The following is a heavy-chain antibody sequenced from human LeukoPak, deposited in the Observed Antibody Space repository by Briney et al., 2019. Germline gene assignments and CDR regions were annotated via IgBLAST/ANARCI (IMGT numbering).Heavy chain of an antibody. Sequence: GGSLRLSCAASGFTFSSYSMNWVRQAPGKGLEWVSSISSSSSYIYYADSVKGRFTISRDNAKNSLYLQMNSLRAEDTAVYYCARAQYNWNYGWYEGPFDYWGQGTLVTVSS. CDR3: ARAQYNWNYGWYEGPFDY. J-gene: IGHJ4*02. D-gene: IGHD1-7*01. CDR2: ISSSSSYI. CDR1: GFTFSSYS. V-gene: IGHV3-21*01.